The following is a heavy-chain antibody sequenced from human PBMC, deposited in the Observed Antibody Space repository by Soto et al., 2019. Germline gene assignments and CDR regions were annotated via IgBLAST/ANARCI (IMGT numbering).Heavy chain of an antibody. D-gene: IGHD2-15*01. V-gene: IGHV3-23*01. CDR1: GFTFSSYA. CDR2: ISGSGGST. CDR3: AKDNCSGGSCYYFDY. J-gene: IGHJ4*02. Sequence: GGSLRLSCAASGFTFSSYAMSWVRQAPGKGLEWVSAISGSGGSTYYADSVKGRFTISRDNSKNTLYQQMNSLRAEDTAVYYCAKDNCSGGSCYYFDYWGQGTLVTVSS.